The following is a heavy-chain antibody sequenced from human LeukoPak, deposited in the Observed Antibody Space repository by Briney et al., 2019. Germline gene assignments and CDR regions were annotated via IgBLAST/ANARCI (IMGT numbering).Heavy chain of an antibody. CDR1: GGSISSYY. CDR2: IYYSGST. Sequence: SETLSLTWTVSGGSISSYYWSWIRQPPGRGLEWIGYIYYSGSTNYNPSLKSRVTISVDTSKNQFSLKLSSVTAADTAVYYCARSQQLAMYGAFDIWGQGTMVTVSS. D-gene: IGHD6-13*01. V-gene: IGHV4-59*08. J-gene: IGHJ3*02. CDR3: ARSQQLAMYGAFDI.